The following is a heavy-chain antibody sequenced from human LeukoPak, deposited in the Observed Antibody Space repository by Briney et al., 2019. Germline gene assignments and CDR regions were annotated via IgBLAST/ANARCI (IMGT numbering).Heavy chain of an antibody. CDR2: ISSSSSTI. V-gene: IGHV3-48*04. CDR3: AGAVYSSGHDAFDI. Sequence: GGSLRLSCAASGFTFSSYSMNWVRQAPGKGLEWVSYISSSSSTIYYADSVKGRFTISRDNAKNSLYLQMNSLRAGDTAVYYCAGAVYSSGHDAFDIWGQGTMVTVSS. J-gene: IGHJ3*02. CDR1: GFTFSSYS. D-gene: IGHD6-19*01.